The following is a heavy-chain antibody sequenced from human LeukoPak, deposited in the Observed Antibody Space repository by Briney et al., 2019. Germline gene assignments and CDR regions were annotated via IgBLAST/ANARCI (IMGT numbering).Heavy chain of an antibody. Sequence: SETLSLTCAVYGGSFSGYYWSWIRQPPGKGLEWIGEINHSGSTNYHPSLKSRVTISVDTSKTQFTLKLSSVTAADTAVYYWASTAVRFVYWGQGTLVTVSS. CDR3: ASTAVRFVY. CDR1: GGSFSGYY. J-gene: IGHJ4*02. V-gene: IGHV4-34*01. D-gene: IGHD4-23*01. CDR2: INHSGST.